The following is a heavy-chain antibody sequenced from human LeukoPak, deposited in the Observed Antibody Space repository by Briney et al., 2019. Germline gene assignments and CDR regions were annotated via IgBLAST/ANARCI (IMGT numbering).Heavy chain of an antibody. Sequence: GGSLRLSCAASGFTFSSYAMYWVRKAPGKGLEYVSAISSNWGSTYYANSAKGRFTISRDNSKTTLYLQMGSLRAEDMAVYYCAISITILRVHPDYWEKGPLVALSS. CDR3: AISITILRVHPDY. V-gene: IGHV3-64*01. CDR2: ISSNWGST. J-gene: IGHJ4*02. D-gene: IGHD3-3*01. CDR1: GFTFSSYA.